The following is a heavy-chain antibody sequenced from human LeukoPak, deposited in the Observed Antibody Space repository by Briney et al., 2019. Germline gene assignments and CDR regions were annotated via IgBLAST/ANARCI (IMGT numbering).Heavy chain of an antibody. CDR1: GGSISSGGYY. D-gene: IGHD2-21*02. V-gene: IGHV4-31*03. Sequence: PSETLSLTCTVSGGSISSGGYYWSWIRQHPGKGLEWIGYIYYSGSTYYNPSLKSRVTISVDTSKNQFSLKLSSVTAADTAVYYCASYGSGGDINYGAEYFQHWGQGTLVTVSS. CDR2: IYYSGST. J-gene: IGHJ1*01. CDR3: ASYGSGGDINYGAEYFQH.